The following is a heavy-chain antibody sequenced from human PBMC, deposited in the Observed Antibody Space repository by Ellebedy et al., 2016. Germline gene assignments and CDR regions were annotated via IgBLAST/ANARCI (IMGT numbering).Heavy chain of an antibody. CDR3: TRDYSSGWFFDY. CDR1: GFAFSDYY. D-gene: IGHD6-19*01. V-gene: IGHV3-11*06. Sequence: GESLKISXAATGFAFSDYYMTWIRQAPGKGLEWISYISNSSGHTAYADSVKGRFTISRDNAKKTLYLQMNTLRAEDTAVYYCTRDYSSGWFFDYWGQGTLVTVSS. J-gene: IGHJ4*02. CDR2: ISNSSGHT.